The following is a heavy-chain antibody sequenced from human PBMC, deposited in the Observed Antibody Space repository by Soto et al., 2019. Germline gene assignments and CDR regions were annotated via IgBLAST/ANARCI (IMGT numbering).Heavy chain of an antibody. Sequence: PSETLSLTCNVSGGSITDSIYYWGWIRQPPGKGLEWIGNINFNEITYSSPSLKSRVTISIDTSKNRFSLKVNSVTAADTAVYHYARQRVSGDYDSWGQGTLVSVSS. CDR1: GGSITDSIYY. CDR3: ARQRVSGDYDS. J-gene: IGHJ4*02. CDR2: INFNEIT. V-gene: IGHV4-39*01. D-gene: IGHD3-3*01.